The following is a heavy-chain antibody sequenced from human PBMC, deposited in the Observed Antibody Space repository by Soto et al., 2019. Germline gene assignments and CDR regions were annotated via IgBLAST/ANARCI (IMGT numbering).Heavy chain of an antibody. Sequence: GGSLRLSCEASGFIFSDHAMSWVRQAPGKGLEWVSAISGNGIATYYADSVKGRFTISRDNSKNTLYLQMNRLRADDTAVYYCASAAISMVRGTNNWFDPWGQGTLVTVSS. D-gene: IGHD3-10*01. CDR2: ISGNGIAT. CDR1: GFIFSDHA. J-gene: IGHJ5*02. CDR3: ASAAISMVRGTNNWFDP. V-gene: IGHV3-23*01.